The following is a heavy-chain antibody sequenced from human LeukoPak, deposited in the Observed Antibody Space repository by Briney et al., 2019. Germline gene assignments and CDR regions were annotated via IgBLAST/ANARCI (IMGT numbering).Heavy chain of an antibody. J-gene: IGHJ4*02. CDR3: ARGGNYYDSTRPFDY. V-gene: IGHV4-34*01. Sequence: SETLSLTCAVYGGSFSGYHWSWVRQPPGKGLEWIGEINHSGRTNYNPSLKSRVTISADMSKNQFSLKLRSVTAADTAVYYCARGGNYYDSTRPFDYWGQGSLVTVSS. D-gene: IGHD3-22*01. CDR2: INHSGRT. CDR1: GGSFSGYH.